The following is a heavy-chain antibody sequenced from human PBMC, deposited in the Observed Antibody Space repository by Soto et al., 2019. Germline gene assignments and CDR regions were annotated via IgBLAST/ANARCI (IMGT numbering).Heavy chain of an antibody. D-gene: IGHD6-13*01. Sequence: PSETLSLTCTVSGSSISNSAYYGCWIRQPPRGGLEWVGTISYRGSTYYQPSMTSHVTISVATINKQFSLKLASATVAATAVYYCGTSDCSSPHYDHWGQGALVTVSS. CDR2: ISYRGST. J-gene: IGHJ4*02. V-gene: IGHV4-39*01. CDR3: GTSDCSSPHYDH. CDR1: GSSISNSAYY.